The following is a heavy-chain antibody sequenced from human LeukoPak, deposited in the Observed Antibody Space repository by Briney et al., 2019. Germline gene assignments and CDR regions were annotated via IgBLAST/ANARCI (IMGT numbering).Heavy chain of an antibody. CDR1: GFTFDDYA. CDR3: AKDIGPGPGDAFDI. J-gene: IGHJ3*02. CDR2: ISWNSGSI. V-gene: IGHV3-9*03. Sequence: GGSLRLSCAASGFTFDDYAMHWVRQAPGKGLAWVSGISWNSGSIGYADSVKGRFTISRDNAKNSLYLQMNSLRAEDMALYYCAKDIGPGPGDAFDIWGQGTMVTVSS.